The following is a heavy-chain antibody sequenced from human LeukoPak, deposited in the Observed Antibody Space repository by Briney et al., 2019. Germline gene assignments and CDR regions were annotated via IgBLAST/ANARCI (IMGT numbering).Heavy chain of an antibody. J-gene: IGHJ4*02. CDR2: ISYDGSNK. V-gene: IGHV3-30-3*01. CDR1: GFTFSSYA. Sequence: PGRSLRLSCAASGFTFSSYAMHWVRQAPGKGLEWVAVISYDGSNKYYADSVKGRFTISRDNSKSTLYLQMNSLRAEDTAVFYCPRERYYYDSSDSYYFDYWGQGTLVTVSS. D-gene: IGHD3-22*01. CDR3: PRERYYYDSSDSYYFDY.